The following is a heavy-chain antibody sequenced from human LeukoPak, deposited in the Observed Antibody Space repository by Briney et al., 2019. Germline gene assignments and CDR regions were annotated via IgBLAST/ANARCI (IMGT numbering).Heavy chain of an antibody. Sequence: KPSETLSLTCTVSGGSIRSYYWSWIRQPPGKGLEWIGYIYYSGSTNYNPSLKSRVTISVDTSKNQFSLKLSSVTAADTAVYYCARDYSTDAFDIWGQGTMVTVSS. J-gene: IGHJ3*02. V-gene: IGHV4-59*01. CDR3: ARDYSTDAFDI. D-gene: IGHD2-15*01. CDR1: GGSIRSYY. CDR2: IYYSGST.